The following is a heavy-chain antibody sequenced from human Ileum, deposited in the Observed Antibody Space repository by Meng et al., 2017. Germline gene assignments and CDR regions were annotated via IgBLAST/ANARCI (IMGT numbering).Heavy chain of an antibody. Sequence: GQLQEAGAGLVKPSGTLPLTCAVSGGSISDSNWWSWVRQPPGKGLEWIGEIYHTGSTNYNPSLKSRVTMSLDKSKNQFFLDLTSVTAADTAVYYCARDLLGPAIAASGYFDPWGQGTLVTVSS. J-gene: IGHJ5*02. CDR1: GGSISDSNW. D-gene: IGHD5-12*01. CDR2: IYHTGST. V-gene: IGHV4-4*02. CDR3: ARDLLGPAIAASGYFDP.